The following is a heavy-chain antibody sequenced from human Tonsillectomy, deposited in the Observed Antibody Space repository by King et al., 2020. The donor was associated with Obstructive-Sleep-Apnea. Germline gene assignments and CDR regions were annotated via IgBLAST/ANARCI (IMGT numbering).Heavy chain of an antibody. D-gene: IGHD5-12*01. CDR2: ISSKAYGGTT. Sequence: VQLVESGGGLVQPGRSLRLSCTASGFTFGDYAMSWFRQAPGKGLEWGVFISSKAYGGTTEYAASVKGRFTISRDDSKSIAYLQMNSLKTEDTAVYYCTRGEGYSGYDYPYWGQGTLVTVSS. J-gene: IGHJ4*02. CDR1: GFTFGDYA. CDR3: TRGEGYSGYDYPY. V-gene: IGHV3-49*03.